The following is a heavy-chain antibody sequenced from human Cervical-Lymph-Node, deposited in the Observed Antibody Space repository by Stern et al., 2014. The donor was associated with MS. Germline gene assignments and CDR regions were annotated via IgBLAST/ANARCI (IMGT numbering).Heavy chain of an antibody. D-gene: IGHD5-12*01. J-gene: IGHJ4*02. CDR3: ARIQGGGYDNGVDS. CDR1: GFSLSNARMG. CDR2: IFSNDEK. V-gene: IGHV2-26*01. Sequence: QVTLKESGPVLVKPTETLTLTCTVSGFSLSNARMGVSWIRQPPGKALEWLVRIFSNDEKSYSTSLKSRLTISKDTSKSQVVLTMTNMDPVDTATYYCARIQGGGYDNGVDSWGQGTLVTVSS.